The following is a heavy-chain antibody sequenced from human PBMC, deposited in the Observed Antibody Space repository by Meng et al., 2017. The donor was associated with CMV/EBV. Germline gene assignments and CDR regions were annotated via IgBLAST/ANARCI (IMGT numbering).Heavy chain of an antibody. Sequence: SVKVSCKASGGTFSSYAISWVRQAPGQGLEWMGGIIPILGIANYAQKSQGKVTITADKSTSTAYMELSSLRSEDTAVYYCATGYSPEWYYYGMDVWGQGTTVTVSS. D-gene: IGHD5-18*01. J-gene: IGHJ6*02. CDR1: GGTFSSYA. CDR3: ATGYSPEWYYYGMDV. V-gene: IGHV1-69*10. CDR2: IIPILGIA.